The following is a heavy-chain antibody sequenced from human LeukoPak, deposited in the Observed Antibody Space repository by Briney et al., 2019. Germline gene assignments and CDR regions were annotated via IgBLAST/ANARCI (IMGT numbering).Heavy chain of an antibody. D-gene: IGHD3-3*01. CDR1: GFTFSSYS. J-gene: IGHJ5*01. V-gene: IGHV3-48*04. CDR2: ISSSSSTI. CDR3: GTSRWSGVVDS. Sequence: GGSLRLSCAASGFTFSSYSMNWVRQAPGKGLEWVSYISSSSSTIYYADSVKGRFTISRHNAKSTTYLQMNSLRAEDTAVYYCGTSRWSGVVDSWGQGTLVTVSS.